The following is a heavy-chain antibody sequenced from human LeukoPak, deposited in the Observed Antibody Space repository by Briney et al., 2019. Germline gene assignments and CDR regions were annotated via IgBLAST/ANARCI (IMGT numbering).Heavy chain of an antibody. V-gene: IGHV4-39*07. D-gene: IGHD3-10*01. CDR1: GGSISSSSYY. CDR2: IYYSGST. Sequence: PSETLSLTCTVSGGSISSSSYYWGWIRQPPGKGLEWIGSIYYSGSTYYNPSLKSRVTISVDTSKNQFSLKLSSVTAADTAVYYCARDRRGYYGSGSYDYWGQGTLVTVSS. CDR3: ARDRRGYYGSGSYDY. J-gene: IGHJ4*02.